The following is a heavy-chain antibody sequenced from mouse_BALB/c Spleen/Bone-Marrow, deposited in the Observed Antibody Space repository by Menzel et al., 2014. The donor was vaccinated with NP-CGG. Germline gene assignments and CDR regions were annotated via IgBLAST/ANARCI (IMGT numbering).Heavy chain of an antibody. Sequence: ESGPGLVKPSQSLSLTCSVTGFSIISGYYWNWVRQFPGNKLEWMGYISYDGSNNYNPSLKNRISITRDTSKNQFFLKLNSVTTEDTATYYCAREGGSRAYWGQGTLVTVSA. CDR2: ISYDGSN. D-gene: IGHD1-1*01. CDR1: GFSIISGYY. CDR3: AREGGSRAY. V-gene: IGHV3-6*02. J-gene: IGHJ3*01.